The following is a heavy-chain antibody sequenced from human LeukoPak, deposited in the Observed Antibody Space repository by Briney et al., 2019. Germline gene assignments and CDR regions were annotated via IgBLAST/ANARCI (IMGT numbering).Heavy chain of an antibody. CDR3: ARDLYYFHSSGYYASDL. J-gene: IGHJ5*02. D-gene: IGHD3-22*01. CDR2: INQDGVER. V-gene: IGHV3-7*01. CDR1: GFTFSDYW. Sequence: PGGSLRLSCTASGFTFSDYWISWVRQAPGKGLQWVANINQDGVERHYVDSLRGRFTISRDNARNSLYLQMNSLRAEDTAVYFCARDLYYFHSSGYYASDLGGQGTLVSVSS.